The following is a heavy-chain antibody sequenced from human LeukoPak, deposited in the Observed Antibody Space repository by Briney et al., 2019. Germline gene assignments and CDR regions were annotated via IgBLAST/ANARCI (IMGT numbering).Heavy chain of an antibody. CDR1: GFTFSSYG. CDR2: ISNDGYSQ. D-gene: IGHD2-8*02. CDR3: AKPCQGGGVCFLILE. J-gene: IGHJ4*02. Sequence: PGRSLRLSCAASGFTFSSYGMHWVRQAPGKGLEWVAVISNDGYSQYYAHSVKGQFTVSRDNSKNTLYLQMNNLKTDDTAVYYCAKPCQGGGVCFLILEWGQGTLLTVSS. V-gene: IGHV3-30*18.